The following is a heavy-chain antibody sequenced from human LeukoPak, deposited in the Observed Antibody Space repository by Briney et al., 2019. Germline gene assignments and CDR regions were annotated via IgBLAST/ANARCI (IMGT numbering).Heavy chain of an antibody. CDR1: GFTFSSYG. J-gene: IGHJ5*02. CDR3: AKDGSGGGWKWFDP. D-gene: IGHD2-15*01. V-gene: IGHV3-33*06. Sequence: GRSLRLSCAASGFTFSSYGFHWVRQAPGKGLEWVAVIWYDGSNKYYADSVKGRFTISRDSSKNKLYLQMNSLRAEDTAVYYCAKDGSGGGWKWFDPWGQGTLVTVSS. CDR2: IWYDGSNK.